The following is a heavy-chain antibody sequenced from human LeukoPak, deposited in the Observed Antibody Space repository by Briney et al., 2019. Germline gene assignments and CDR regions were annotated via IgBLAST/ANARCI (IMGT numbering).Heavy chain of an antibody. CDR1: GFTFSSYW. J-gene: IGHJ6*02. D-gene: IGHD3-16*01. Sequence: GGSMRLSCAASGFTFSSYWMNWARQAPGKGLEWVASINHNGNVNYYVDSVKGRFTISRDNAKNSLYLQMSNLRAEDTAVYFCARGGGLDVWGQGATVTVSS. CDR2: INHNGNVN. CDR3: ARGGGLDV. V-gene: IGHV3-7*03.